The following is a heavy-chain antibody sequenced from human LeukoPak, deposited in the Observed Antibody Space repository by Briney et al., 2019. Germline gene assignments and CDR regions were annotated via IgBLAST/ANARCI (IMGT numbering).Heavy chain of an antibody. D-gene: IGHD6-19*01. CDR2: IYHSGST. V-gene: IGHV4-4*02. Sequence: SETLSLTCAVSGGSISSSNWWSWVRQPPGKGLEWIGEIYHSGSTNYNPSLKSRVTISVDTSKNQFSLKLSSVTAADTAVYYCARALPLYSSGWYFDYWGQGTLVTVSS. J-gene: IGHJ4*02. CDR1: GGSISSSNW. CDR3: ARALPLYSSGWYFDY.